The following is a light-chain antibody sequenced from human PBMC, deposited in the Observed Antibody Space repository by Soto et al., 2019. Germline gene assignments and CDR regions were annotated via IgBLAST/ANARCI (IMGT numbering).Light chain of an antibody. V-gene: IGLV4-60*02. CDR3: ETWDSNTYV. J-gene: IGLJ1*01. Sequence: QSVLTQSSSASASLGSSVSLTCTLSSGHSSYIIAWHQQQPGKAPRYLMKLEGSGSYNKGSGVPDRFSGSSSGADRYLTISNLQFEDEADYYCETWDSNTYVFVTGTKVTAL. CDR1: SGHSSYI. CDR2: LEGSGSY.